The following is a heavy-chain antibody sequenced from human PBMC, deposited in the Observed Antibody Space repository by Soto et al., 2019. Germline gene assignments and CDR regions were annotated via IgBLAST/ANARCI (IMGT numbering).Heavy chain of an antibody. V-gene: IGHV3-23*01. CDR1: GFTFTNYA. CDR2: ISDSGGRT. D-gene: IGHD2-15*01. CDR3: AKASIVVVVAATIFDY. Sequence: GGSLRLSCAASGFTFTNYAMNWVRQAPGKALEWVSVISDSGGRTHYADSVKGRFAISRDNSKNTLYLQMSSLRAEDTAVYYCAKASIVVVVAATIFDYWGQGTLVTVSS. J-gene: IGHJ4*02.